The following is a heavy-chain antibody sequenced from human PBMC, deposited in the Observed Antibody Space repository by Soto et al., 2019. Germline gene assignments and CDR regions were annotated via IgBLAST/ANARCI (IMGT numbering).Heavy chain of an antibody. CDR1: GFTFSSYG. D-gene: IGHD2-15*01. J-gene: IGHJ4*02. Sequence: QVQLVESGGGVVQPGRSLRLSCAASGFTFSSYGMHWVRQAPGKGLEWVAVISYDGSNKYYADSVKGRFTISRDNSKNTLYLQMNSLRAEDTGVYYCAKGTPHDYWGQGTLVTVSS. V-gene: IGHV3-30*18. CDR3: AKGTPHDY. CDR2: ISYDGSNK.